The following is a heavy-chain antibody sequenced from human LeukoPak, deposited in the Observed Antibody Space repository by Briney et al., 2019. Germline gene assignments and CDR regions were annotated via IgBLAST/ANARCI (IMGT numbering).Heavy chain of an antibody. V-gene: IGHV3-30*19. CDR1: GFTFSSYG. J-gene: IGHJ3*02. CDR3: ASIPYYDILTGYPEAFDI. Sequence: GGSLRLSCAASGFTFSSYGMHWVRQAPGKGLEWVAVISYDGSNKYYADSVKGRFTISRDNSKNTLYLQMNSLRAEDTAVYYCASIPYYDILTGYPEAFDIWGQGTMVTVSS. CDR2: ISYDGSNK. D-gene: IGHD3-9*01.